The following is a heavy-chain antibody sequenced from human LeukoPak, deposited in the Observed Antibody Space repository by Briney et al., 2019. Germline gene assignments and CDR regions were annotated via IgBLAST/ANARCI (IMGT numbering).Heavy chain of an antibody. D-gene: IGHD1-26*01. J-gene: IGHJ4*02. Sequence: GGSLRLSCAASGFTFSTYWMAWVRQAPGKGLEWVANIKGNESAKHQADSVKGRFTISRDNAQNSVYLQMSSLRGEDTAVYYCARDVGGSLDYWGQGTLVTVSS. CDR2: IKGNESAK. CDR1: GFTFSTYW. CDR3: ARDVGGSLDY. V-gene: IGHV3-7*01.